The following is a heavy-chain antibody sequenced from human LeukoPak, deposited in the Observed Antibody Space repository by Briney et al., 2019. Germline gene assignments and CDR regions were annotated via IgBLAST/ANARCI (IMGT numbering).Heavy chain of an antibody. CDR3: VRVSYYDSSGYYTQRNYYYYGMDV. CDR1: GGSISSSNW. Sequence: SGTLSLTCAVSGGSISSSNWWSWVRQPPGKGLEWIGEIYHSGSTNYNPSLKSRVTISVDKSKNQFSLKLSSVTAADTAVYYCVRVSYYDSSGYYTQRNYYYYGMDVWGQGTTVTVSS. V-gene: IGHV4-4*02. CDR2: IYHSGST. J-gene: IGHJ6*02. D-gene: IGHD3-22*01.